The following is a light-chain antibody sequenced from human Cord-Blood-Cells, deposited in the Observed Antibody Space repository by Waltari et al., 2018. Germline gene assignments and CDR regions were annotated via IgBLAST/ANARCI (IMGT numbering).Light chain of an antibody. J-gene: IGKJ1*01. CDR2: AAS. V-gene: IGKV1-8*01. CDR3: QQYYSYPWT. Sequence: AIRMTQSPSSLSASTGDRVTITCRASQGISSYLAWYQQKPGKAPKLLIYAASTLQSGVPSRFSGSGSWTDFTLTISCLQSEDFATYYCQQYYSYPWTFGQGXKXEIK. CDR1: QGISSY.